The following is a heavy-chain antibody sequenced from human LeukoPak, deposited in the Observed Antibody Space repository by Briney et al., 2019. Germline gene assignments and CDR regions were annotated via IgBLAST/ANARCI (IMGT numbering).Heavy chain of an antibody. D-gene: IGHD6-13*01. CDR2: IKSKTDGGTT. V-gene: IGHV3-15*01. Sequence: PGGSLRLSCAASGFTFSNAWMSWVRQAPGKGLEWVGRIKSKTDGGTTDYAAPVKGRFTISRDDSKNTLYLQMNSVKTEDTAVYYCTTVLGAAATYYYYYYMDVWGKGTTVTVSS. CDR3: TTVLGAAATYYYYYYMDV. J-gene: IGHJ6*03. CDR1: GFTFSNAW.